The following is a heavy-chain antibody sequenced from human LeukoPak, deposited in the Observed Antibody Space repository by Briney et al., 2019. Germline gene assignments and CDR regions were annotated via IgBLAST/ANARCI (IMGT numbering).Heavy chain of an antibody. Sequence: GGSLRLSCAASGFAFSDYYMSWIRQAPGKGLGWVSCISSSGSTIYYADSVKGRFNISRNKAKNSLYMQMNSLRAEDTAVYYCARRGYNYVWGGYFDYSGQGTLVTVSS. V-gene: IGHV3-11*01. CDR2: ISSSGSTI. J-gene: IGHJ4*02. D-gene: IGHD3-16*01. CDR3: ARRGYNYVWGGYFDY. CDR1: GFAFSDYY.